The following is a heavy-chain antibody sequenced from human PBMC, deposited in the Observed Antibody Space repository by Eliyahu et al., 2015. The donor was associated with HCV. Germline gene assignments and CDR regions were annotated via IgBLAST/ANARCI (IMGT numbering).Heavy chain of an antibody. CDR3: ARIFGESSSY. Sequence: EVHLVESGGGLVQPGESLRLSCAASGFTFNIYSMSWVRQTPGKGLEWVSYISGSSSTTYYADSVKGRFTISRDDAKNSVYLQMNSLRDEDTAVYYCARIFGESSSYWGQGTLVTVSS. CDR1: GFTFNIYS. D-gene: IGHD3-16*02. CDR2: ISGSSSTT. V-gene: IGHV3-48*02. J-gene: IGHJ4*02.